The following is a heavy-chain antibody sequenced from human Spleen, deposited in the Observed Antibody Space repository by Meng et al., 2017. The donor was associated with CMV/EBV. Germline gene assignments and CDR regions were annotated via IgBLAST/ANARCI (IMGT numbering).Heavy chain of an antibody. CDR3: ARGWRYGSGSYQFDY. Sequence: SETLSLTCTVSGGSISSNYWSWIRQTPEKGLEWIGYIFFSGSTNYNPSLKSRVSISVDTSKNQFSLKLSSVTAADTAVYYCARGWRYGSGSYQFDYWGQGTLVTVSS. V-gene: IGHV4-59*01. D-gene: IGHD3-10*01. J-gene: IGHJ4*02. CDR1: GGSISSNY. CDR2: IFFSGST.